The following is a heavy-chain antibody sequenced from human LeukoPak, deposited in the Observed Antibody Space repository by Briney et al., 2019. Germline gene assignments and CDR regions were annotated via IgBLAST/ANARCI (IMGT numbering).Heavy chain of an antibody. CDR3: TTAGGRFLEWLLSAYYYYYYMDV. J-gene: IGHJ6*03. CDR1: GFTFRSYG. Sequence: GGSLRLSCAASGFTFRSYGMTWVRQAPGKGLEWVGRIKSKTDGGTTDYAAPVKGRFTISRDDSKNTLYLQMNSLKTEDTAVYYCTTAGGRFLEWLLSAYYYYYYMDVWGKGTTVTVSS. CDR2: IKSKTDGGTT. V-gene: IGHV3-15*01. D-gene: IGHD3-3*01.